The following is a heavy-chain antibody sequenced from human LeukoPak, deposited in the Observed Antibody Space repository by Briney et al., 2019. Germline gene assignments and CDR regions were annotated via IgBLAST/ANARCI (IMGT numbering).Heavy chain of an antibody. D-gene: IGHD6-13*01. J-gene: IGHJ4*02. CDR1: GFTFSSYA. CDR3: AKYRSAWSFDY. CDR2: ISGNGGST. V-gene: IGHV3-23*01. Sequence: QPGGSLSLSCAASGFTFSSYALTWVRQAPGKGLEWVSAISGNGGSTNYADSVKGRFTISRDNSKNTLYLQVNSLRAEDTAVYYCAKYRSAWSFDYWGQGTLVTVSS.